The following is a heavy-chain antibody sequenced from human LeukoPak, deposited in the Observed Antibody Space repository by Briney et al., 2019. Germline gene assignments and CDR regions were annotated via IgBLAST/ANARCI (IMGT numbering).Heavy chain of an antibody. CDR1: GFTFSSYA. CDR3: ARAPTVLVGYCSSSSCQADY. Sequence: QSGGSLRLSCAASGFTFSSYAMSWVRQAPGKGLEWVSAIDPSSTYIYYADSVKGRFTISRDNAENSLYLQMNSLRVEDTAVYYCARAPTVLVGYCSSSSCQADYWGQGTLVTVSS. V-gene: IGHV3-21*01. D-gene: IGHD2-2*01. J-gene: IGHJ4*02. CDR2: IDPSSTYI.